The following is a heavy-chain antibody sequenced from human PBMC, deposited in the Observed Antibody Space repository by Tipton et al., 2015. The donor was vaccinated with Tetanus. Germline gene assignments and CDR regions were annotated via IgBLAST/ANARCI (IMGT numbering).Heavy chain of an antibody. CDR2: IYYSGST. Sequence: LRLSCSVSGASISSGGYFWNWTRHRPGKGLEWIGYIYYSGSTFYNPSLKSRVTISVDTSKNQFSPRLSSVTAADTAVYYCARDQGGGRVARLNWFGPWGQGTLVTVSS. CDR3: ARDQGGGRVARLNWFGP. CDR1: GASISSGGYF. V-gene: IGHV4-31*02. J-gene: IGHJ5*02. D-gene: IGHD3-16*01.